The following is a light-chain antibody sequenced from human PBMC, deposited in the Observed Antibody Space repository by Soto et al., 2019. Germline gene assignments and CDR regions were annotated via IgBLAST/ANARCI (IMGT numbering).Light chain of an antibody. CDR2: AAS. Sequence: AILMTQSPSSLSASVGERVTITCRASQGITTDLGWYQQKPGKAPKLLIYAASSIQSGVPSRFSGSGSGTDFTLTISRLQPEDFAAYYCQQDYNYPWTFGQGTKLEIK. CDR3: QQDYNYPWT. V-gene: IGKV1-6*01. J-gene: IGKJ1*01. CDR1: QGITTD.